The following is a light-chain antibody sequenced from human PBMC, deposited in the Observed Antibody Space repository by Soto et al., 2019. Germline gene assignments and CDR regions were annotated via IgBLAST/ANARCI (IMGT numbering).Light chain of an antibody. CDR3: QQSNNYPWT. V-gene: IGKV1-5*03. CDR2: DAS. J-gene: IGKJ1*01. Sequence: DIQMTQSPSTLSASVGDRVTITCRASQSISSYLAWYQQKPGKAPKLLIYDASNLESGVPSRFSGSGSGTEFTLTISSLQPDDFATYYCQQSNNYPWTFGQGTKVDIK. CDR1: QSISSY.